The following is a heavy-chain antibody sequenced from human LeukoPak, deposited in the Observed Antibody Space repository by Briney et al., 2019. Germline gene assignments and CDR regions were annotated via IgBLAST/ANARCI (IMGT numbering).Heavy chain of an antibody. D-gene: IGHD2-2*01. V-gene: IGHV7-4-1*02. CDR3: ARQGPGYCGSTSCYGVDY. CDR2: INTNTGNA. CDR1: GYTFTSYA. J-gene: IGHJ4*02. Sequence: GASVKVSCKASGYTFTSYAMNWVRHAPGQGLEWMGWINTNTGNATYAQGFTGRFVFSLATSVSTAYLQISSLKAEDTAVYYCARQGPGYCGSTSCYGVDYWGQGTLVTVSS.